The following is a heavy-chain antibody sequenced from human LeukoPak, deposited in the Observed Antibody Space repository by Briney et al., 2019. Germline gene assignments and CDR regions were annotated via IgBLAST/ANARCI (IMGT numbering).Heavy chain of an antibody. Sequence: GGSLRLSCAASGFTFNNYAMSWVRQAPGKGLEWVSAILGSGRSAYYADSVKGRFTISRDNSKNSLFLQMNSLRVEDTALYYCSKWGDYDVLAGYYDSDFWGQGTLVTVSA. V-gene: IGHV3-23*01. J-gene: IGHJ4*02. D-gene: IGHD3-9*01. CDR2: ILGSGRSA. CDR1: GFTFNNYA. CDR3: SKWGDYDVLAGYYDSDF.